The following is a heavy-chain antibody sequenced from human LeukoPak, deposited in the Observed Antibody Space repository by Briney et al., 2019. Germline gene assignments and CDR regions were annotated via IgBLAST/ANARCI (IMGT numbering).Heavy chain of an antibody. V-gene: IGHV1-18*04. D-gene: IGHD2-2*01. CDR3: ARGYCSTTSCQYYFDY. CDR1: GYTFTSYG. Sequence: ASVKVFSKASGYTFTSYGISWVRQAPGQGLEWMGWISAYNGNTNYAQKFQGRVTITRDTSASTAYMELSSLRSEDTAVYHCARGYCSTTSCQYYFDYWGQGTLVTVSS. J-gene: IGHJ4*02. CDR2: ISAYNGNT.